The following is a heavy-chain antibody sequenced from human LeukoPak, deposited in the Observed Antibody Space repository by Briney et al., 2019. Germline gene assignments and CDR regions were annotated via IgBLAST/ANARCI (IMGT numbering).Heavy chain of an antibody. V-gene: IGHV4-31*03. D-gene: IGHD6-19*01. CDR3: ARGTYSSGWYGVY. J-gene: IGHJ4*02. CDR1: GGSISSGGYY. CDR2: IYYSGST. Sequence: PSQTLSLTCTVSGGSISSGGYYWSWIRQHPGKGLEWIAYIYYSGSTYYNPSLKSRVTISVDTSKNQFSLKLSSVTAADTAVYYCARGTYSSGWYGVYWGQGTLVTVSS.